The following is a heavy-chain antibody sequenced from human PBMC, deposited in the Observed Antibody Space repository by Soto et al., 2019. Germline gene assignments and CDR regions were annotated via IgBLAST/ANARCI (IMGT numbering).Heavy chain of an antibody. CDR1: GFSFSVYG. CDR2: IWYDASKQ. J-gene: IGHJ1*01. Sequence: GVSLRLSCETSGFSFSVYGMHWVRQAPGKGLEWVAVIWYDASKQFYAASVEGRFTISRDNSKAILYLQMNSLRAEDTAVYYCAAWAEGATEVHWGQGTLVTVSS. V-gene: IGHV3-33*01. D-gene: IGHD2-15*01. CDR3: AAWAEGATEVH.